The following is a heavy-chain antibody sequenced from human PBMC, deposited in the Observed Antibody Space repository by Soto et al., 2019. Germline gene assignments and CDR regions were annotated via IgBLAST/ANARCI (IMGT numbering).Heavy chain of an antibody. CDR3: AHAYGGRSLH. Sequence: QITLKESGPTLVKPTQPLTLTCTFSGFSLTTDRVGVGWIRQPPGEALEWLAVIYWDDSKTYRPSLETRLTITKDTSKNQVALTITNMDSLDTATYYCAHAYGGRSLHWGQGTLVTVPS. V-gene: IGHV2-5*02. D-gene: IGHD1-26*01. J-gene: IGHJ4*02. CDR1: GFSLTTDRVG. CDR2: IYWDDSK.